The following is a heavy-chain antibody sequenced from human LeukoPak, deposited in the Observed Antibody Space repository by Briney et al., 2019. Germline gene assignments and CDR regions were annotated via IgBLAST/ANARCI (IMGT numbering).Heavy chain of an antibody. V-gene: IGHV1-8*03. D-gene: IGHD5-24*01. CDR2: MNPNSGNT. Sequence: ASVKVSCKASGGTFSSYAINWVRQATGQGLEWMGWMNPNSGNTGYAQKFQGRVTITRNTSISTAYMELSSLRSEDTAVYYCARHSSMGGNDYYYYHMDVWGKGTTVTISS. J-gene: IGHJ6*03. CDR3: ARHSSMGGNDYYYYHMDV. CDR1: GGTFSSYA.